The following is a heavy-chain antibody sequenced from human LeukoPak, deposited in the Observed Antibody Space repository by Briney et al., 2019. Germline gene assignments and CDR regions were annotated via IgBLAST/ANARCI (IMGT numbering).Heavy chain of an antibody. CDR1: GGTFSSYT. CDR3: AREREPLPPDY. V-gene: IGHV1-69*04. J-gene: IGHJ4*02. D-gene: IGHD1-14*01. Sequence: SVKVSCKASGGTFSSYTISWVRQAPGQGLERMGRIIPILGIANYAQKFQGRVTIPADKSTSTAYMELSSLRSEDTAVYYCAREREPLPPDYWGQGTLVTVSS. CDR2: IIPILGIA.